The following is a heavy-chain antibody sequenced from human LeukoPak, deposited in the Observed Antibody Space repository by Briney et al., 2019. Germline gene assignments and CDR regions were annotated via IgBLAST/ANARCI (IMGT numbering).Heavy chain of an antibody. J-gene: IGHJ5*02. CDR2: INPSGGST. CDR3: ARSYFDSSGYYPQGDWSDP. Sequence: ASVKVSCKASGYTFTTYYMHWVRQAPGQGLEWMGLINPSGGSTNYAQRFQGRVTMTRDTSTSTVYMELTSLRSEDTAVYYCARSYFDSSGYYPQGDWSDPWGRGTLVTVSS. CDR1: GYTFTTYY. D-gene: IGHD3-22*01. V-gene: IGHV1-46*01.